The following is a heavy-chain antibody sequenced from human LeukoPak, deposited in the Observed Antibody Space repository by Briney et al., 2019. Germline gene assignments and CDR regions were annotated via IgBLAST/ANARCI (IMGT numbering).Heavy chain of an antibody. D-gene: IGHD6-13*01. CDR2: IYPGDSDT. CDR3: ARLNQVAAAGVNPALYYYYYYYMDV. J-gene: IGHJ6*03. CDR1: GYSFTSYW. V-gene: IGHV5-51*01. Sequence: GESLKISCKGSGYSFTSYWIGWVRQMPGKGLEWMGIIYPGDSDTRYSPSSQGQVTISADKSISTAYLQWSSLKASDTAMYYCARLNQVAAAGVNPALYYYYYYYMDVWGKGTTVTVSS.